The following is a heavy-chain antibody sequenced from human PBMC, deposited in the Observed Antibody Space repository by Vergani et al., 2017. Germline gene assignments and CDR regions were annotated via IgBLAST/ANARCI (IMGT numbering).Heavy chain of an antibody. CDR3: AREGDNYDFWSGYFVYGMDV. CDR2: IIPIFGTA. J-gene: IGHJ6*02. V-gene: IGHV1-69*18. Sequence: QVQLVQSGAEVKKPGSSVKVSCKASGGPFSSYAISWVRQAPGQGLEWMGRIIPIFGTANYAQKFQGRVTITADESTSTAYMELSSLRSEDTAVYYCAREGDNYDFWSGYFVYGMDVWGQGTTVTVSS. CDR1: GGPFSSYA. D-gene: IGHD3-3*01.